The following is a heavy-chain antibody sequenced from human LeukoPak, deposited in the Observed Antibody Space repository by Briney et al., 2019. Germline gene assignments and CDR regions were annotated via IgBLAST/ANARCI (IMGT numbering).Heavy chain of an antibody. CDR2: TYYSGST. D-gene: IGHD3-9*01. J-gene: IGHJ5*02. CDR3: ARLTGYSSESWFDP. Sequence: SETLCLTCTVSGGSISSYYWSWIRQPPGKGLEWIGYTYYSGSTNYKSSLKSRVTISVDTSKNQFSLKLSSVTAADTAVYYCARLTGYSSESWFDPWGQGTLVTVSS. CDR1: GGSISSYY. V-gene: IGHV4-59*01.